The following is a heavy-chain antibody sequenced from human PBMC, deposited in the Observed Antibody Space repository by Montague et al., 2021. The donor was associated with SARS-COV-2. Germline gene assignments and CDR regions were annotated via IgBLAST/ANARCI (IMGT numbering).Heavy chain of an antibody. Sequence: SETLSLTCTVSGGSISSYYWGWIRHHPGKGREWIGSIYYRGSTYYNPPLKSRVTISVDTSKNQFSLKLISVTAADKSVYYCVRSRAVRDYDWTKLDAHVKPYYFDYWGQGTLVTVSS. CDR3: VRSRAVRDYDWTKLDAHVKPYYFDY. CDR2: IYYRGST. J-gene: IGHJ4*02. CDR1: GGSISSYY. V-gene: IGHV4-39*01. D-gene: IGHD3-9*01.